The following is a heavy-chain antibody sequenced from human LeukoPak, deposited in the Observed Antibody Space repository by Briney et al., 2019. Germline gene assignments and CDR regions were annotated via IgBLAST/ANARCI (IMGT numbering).Heavy chain of an antibody. V-gene: IGHV3-21*01. CDR3: AREPRWDFDY. CDR2: ISSSNSYI. Sequence: GGSLRLSCAASGFTFGSYSMDWVRQAPGKGLEWVSSISSSNSYIYYADSVKGRFTISRDNAKNSLYLQMNSLRAEDTAVYYCAREPRWDFDYWGQGTLVTVSS. CDR1: GFTFGSYS. J-gene: IGHJ4*02. D-gene: IGHD4-23*01.